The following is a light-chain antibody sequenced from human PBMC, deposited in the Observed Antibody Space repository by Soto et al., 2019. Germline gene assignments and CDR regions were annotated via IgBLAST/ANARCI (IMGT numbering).Light chain of an antibody. J-gene: IGKJ3*01. CDR3: QQRSNWPRIFT. CDR2: DAS. CDR1: QSVSSY. Sequence: EIVLTQSPATLSLSPGERATLSCRASQSVSSYLAWYQQKPGQAPRLLIYDASNRATGIPARFSGSVSGTDFTLTISNLEPEDFAVYDCQQRSNWPRIFTFGPGTKVDIK. V-gene: IGKV3-11*01.